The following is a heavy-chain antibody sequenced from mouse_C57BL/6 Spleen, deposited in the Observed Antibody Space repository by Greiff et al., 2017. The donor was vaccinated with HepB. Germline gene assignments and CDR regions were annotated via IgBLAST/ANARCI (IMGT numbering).Heavy chain of an antibody. CDR2: INPGSGGT. J-gene: IGHJ2*01. CDR1: GYAFTNYL. CDR3: ARGSNYLDD. Sequence: VQLQQSGAELVRPGTSVKVSCKASGYAFTNYLIEWVKQRPGQGLEWIGVINPGSGGTNYNEKFKGKATLTADKSSSTAYMQLSSLTSEDSAVYFCARGSNYLDDWGQGTTLTVSA. V-gene: IGHV1-54*01.